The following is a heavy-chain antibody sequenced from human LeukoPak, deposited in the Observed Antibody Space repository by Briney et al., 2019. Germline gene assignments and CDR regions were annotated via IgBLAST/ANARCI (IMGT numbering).Heavy chain of an antibody. D-gene: IGHD6-19*01. CDR3: ARDLIAVAGTSSDYYYYGMDV. V-gene: IGHV4-59*01. CDR1: GGSISSYY. CDR2: IYYSGST. Sequence: SETLSLTCTVSGGSISSYYWSWIRQPPGKGLEWIGYIYYSGSTNYNPSLKSRVTISVDTSKNQFSLKLSSVTAVDTAVYYCARDLIAVAGTSSDYYYYGMDVWGKGTTVTVSS. J-gene: IGHJ6*04.